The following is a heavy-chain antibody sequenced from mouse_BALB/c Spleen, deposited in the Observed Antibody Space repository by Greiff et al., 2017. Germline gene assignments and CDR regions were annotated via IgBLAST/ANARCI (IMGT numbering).Heavy chain of an antibody. D-gene: IGHD1-1*01. CDR1: GFTFNTYA. J-gene: IGHJ3*01. CDR2: IRSKSNNYAT. V-gene: IGHV10-1*02. CDR3: VRHGYYGSTHMGAWFAY. Sequence: EVKLVESGGGLVQPKGSLKLSCAASGFTFNTYAMNWVRQAPGKGLEWVARIRSKSNNYATYYADSVKDRFTISRDDSQSMLYLQMNNLKTEDTAMYYCVRHGYYGSTHMGAWFAYWGQGTLVTVSA.